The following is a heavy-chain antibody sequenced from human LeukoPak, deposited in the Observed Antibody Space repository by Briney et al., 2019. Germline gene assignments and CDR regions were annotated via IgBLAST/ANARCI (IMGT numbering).Heavy chain of an antibody. CDR1: WESISSYY. J-gene: IGHJ3*02. V-gene: IGHV4-59*01. CDR2: IYYSGST. Sequence: SETPYLTWTVSWESISSYYWSWIRQHPGKGLEWIGYIYYSGSTNSDPSLKSRVTISLDTSNNHFSLRLSSVTAADTAVYYCARTAHGAFDIWGPGTMVTVSS. CDR3: ARTAHGAFDI.